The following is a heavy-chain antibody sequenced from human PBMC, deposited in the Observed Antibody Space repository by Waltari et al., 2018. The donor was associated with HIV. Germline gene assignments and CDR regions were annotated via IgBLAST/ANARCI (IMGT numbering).Heavy chain of an antibody. CDR2: RRYEGSDE. J-gene: IGHJ6*02. D-gene: IGHD5-12*01. CDR1: GFTFIYSW. Sequence: EVHLVESGGNLVQPGGSLRLSCTASGFTFIYSWMSWVRQAPGKGLEWVANRRYEGSDEVYVDSVKCRFTISRDNAKSSLYLQRNSLRVEDSVIYYCASSRSDYDTKYYGMGVWGQGTTVSVSS. CDR3: ASSRSDYDTKYYGMGV. V-gene: IGHV3-7*01.